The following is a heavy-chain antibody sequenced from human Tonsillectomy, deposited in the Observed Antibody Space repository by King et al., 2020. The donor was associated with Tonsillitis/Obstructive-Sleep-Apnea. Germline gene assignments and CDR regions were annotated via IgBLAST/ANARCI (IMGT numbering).Heavy chain of an antibody. J-gene: IGHJ6*02. CDR3: ARWYRSGWYYCYYGMDV. V-gene: IGHV3-30*04. CDR2: ISYDGGNK. CDR1: GFTFSSYA. D-gene: IGHD6-19*01. Sequence: QLVQSGGGVVQPGRSLRLSCAASGFTFSSYAMHGVRQAPGKGLELVAVISYDGGNKHYADSVQGRFTISRDNSKNTLYLQMNSLRAEDTAVYYCARWYRSGWYYCYYGMDVWGQGTTVTVSS.